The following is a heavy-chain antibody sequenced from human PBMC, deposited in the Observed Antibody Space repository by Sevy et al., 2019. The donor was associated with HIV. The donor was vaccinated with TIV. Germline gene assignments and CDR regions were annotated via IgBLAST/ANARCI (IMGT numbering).Heavy chain of an antibody. D-gene: IGHD1-26*01. V-gene: IGHV4-59*01. CDR2: VYSSGST. Sequence: SETLSLTYTVSGGSINTYYWSWIRQPPGKGLEYIGYVYSSGSTSYSPSLKSRVNISLDTSKNQFSLNLGSLTAADTAFYYCARGSVGDRYIDLWGRGTLVTVSS. CDR3: ARGSVGDRYIDL. J-gene: IGHJ2*01. CDR1: GGSINTYY.